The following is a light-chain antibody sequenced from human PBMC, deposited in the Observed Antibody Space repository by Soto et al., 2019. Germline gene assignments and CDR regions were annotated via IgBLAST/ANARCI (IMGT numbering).Light chain of an antibody. CDR1: QSVSSSY. V-gene: IGKV3-20*01. CDR3: QQYGRSPWT. CDR2: GAS. J-gene: IGKJ1*01. Sequence: IVLTQSPGTLSLSPGDRATLSCRASQSVSSSYLAWYQQKPGQAPRLLIYGASSRATGIPDRFSGSGSGTDFTLTISRLEPEDFAVYYCQQYGRSPWTFGQGTKVDIK.